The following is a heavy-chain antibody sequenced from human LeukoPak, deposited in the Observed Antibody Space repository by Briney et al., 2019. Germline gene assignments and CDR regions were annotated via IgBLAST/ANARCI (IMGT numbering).Heavy chain of an antibody. CDR3: ARGPSITMVRGGQWYYYMDV. D-gene: IGHD3-10*01. J-gene: IGHJ6*03. V-gene: IGHV3-30*02. CDR2: IRYDGSNK. Sequence: GGSLRLSCAASGFTFSSYSMNWVRQAPGKGLEWVAFIRYDGSNKYYADSVKGRFTISRDNSKNTLYLQMNSLRAEDTAVYYCARGPSITMVRGGQWYYYMDVWGKGTTVTISS. CDR1: GFTFSSYS.